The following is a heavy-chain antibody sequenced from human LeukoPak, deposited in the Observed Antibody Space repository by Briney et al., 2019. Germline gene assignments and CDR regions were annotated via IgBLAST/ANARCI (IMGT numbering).Heavy chain of an antibody. Sequence: GGSLRLSCAASGFTVSSNFMSWVRQAPGKGLEWVSVIFSGGNTYYADSVTDRFIISRDNSKNTLYLQMNSLRAEDTAVYYCARDRKFTIFGVPTPGDAFDIWGQGTMVTVSS. D-gene: IGHD3-3*01. CDR2: IFSGGNT. V-gene: IGHV3-66*01. CDR1: GFTVSSNF. CDR3: ARDRKFTIFGVPTPGDAFDI. J-gene: IGHJ3*02.